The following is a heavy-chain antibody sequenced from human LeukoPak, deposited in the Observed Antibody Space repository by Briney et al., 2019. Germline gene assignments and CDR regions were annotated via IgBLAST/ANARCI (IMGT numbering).Heavy chain of an antibody. Sequence: GGSLRLSCAASGFTFSSYAMSWVRQAPGKGLEWVSGISGSGGSAYYADSVKGRFTISRDNSRNTLYLQINSLRAEDTAVYYRAKRELGYCSSTSCFYFDYWGQGSLVTVSS. D-gene: IGHD2-2*01. CDR3: AKRELGYCSSTSCFYFDY. V-gene: IGHV3-23*01. J-gene: IGHJ4*02. CDR1: GFTFSSYA. CDR2: ISGSGGSA.